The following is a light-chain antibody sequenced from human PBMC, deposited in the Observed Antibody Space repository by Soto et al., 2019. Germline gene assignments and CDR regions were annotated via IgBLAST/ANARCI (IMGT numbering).Light chain of an antibody. CDR1: QSLSSSY. Sequence: EIALTQSPGTLSLSPGERATLSCRASQSLSSSYLAWYQQKPGQAPRLLIYGTSIRATGIPDRFSGSGSGTDFTLTITRLEPEDFAVYYCQRFGTSPPWTFGQGTKVEFK. V-gene: IGKV3-20*01. J-gene: IGKJ1*01. CDR3: QRFGTSPPWT. CDR2: GTS.